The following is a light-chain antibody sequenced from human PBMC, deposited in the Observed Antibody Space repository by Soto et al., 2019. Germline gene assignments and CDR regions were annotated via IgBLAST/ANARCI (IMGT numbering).Light chain of an antibody. J-gene: IGKJ2*01. Sequence: EIVLTQSPATLSLSPGERATLSCRASQSVSSYLAWYQQKPGQAPRLLIYDASNRATGIPARFSGGGSGTDFSLTISSLEPEDFAVYYCQQRFNWPRFTCGQGTKLESK. CDR3: QQRFNWPRFT. CDR2: DAS. V-gene: IGKV3-11*01. CDR1: QSVSSY.